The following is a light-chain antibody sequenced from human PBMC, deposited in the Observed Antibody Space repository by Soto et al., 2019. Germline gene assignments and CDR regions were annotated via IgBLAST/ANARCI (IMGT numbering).Light chain of an antibody. CDR1: SSDVGGYNY. CDR3: SSYTSSSRV. CDR2: DVS. V-gene: IGLV2-14*01. Sequence: QSVLTQPASVSGSPGQSITISCTGTSSDVGGYNYVSWYQQHPGKAPKLMIYDVSTRPSGVSNRFSGSKSGNTASLTISGLQAEDEAEYHCSSYTSSSRVFGGGTKLTVL. J-gene: IGLJ2*01.